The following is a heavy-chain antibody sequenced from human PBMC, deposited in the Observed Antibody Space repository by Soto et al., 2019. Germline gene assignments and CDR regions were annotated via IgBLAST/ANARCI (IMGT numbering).Heavy chain of an antibody. D-gene: IGHD6-19*01. CDR2: ISSNGDST. CDR1: GFTFSSYT. CDR3: AREAGTVWVNHYYYYMDV. V-gene: IGHV3-64*01. J-gene: IGHJ6*03. Sequence: EVRLVESGGGLVQPGGSLRLSCAASGFTFSSYTMHWVRQAPGKGLKYVSGISSNGDSTYYANSVKGRFTISRDNSKNTVYLQMGSLRAEDMAVYYCAREAGTVWVNHYYYYMDVWGKGTTVTVSS.